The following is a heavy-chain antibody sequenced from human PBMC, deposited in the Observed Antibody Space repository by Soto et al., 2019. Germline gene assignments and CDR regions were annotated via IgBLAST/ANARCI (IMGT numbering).Heavy chain of an antibody. CDR3: ARPGYSSSRDYYYYGMDV. CDR1: GYSFTSYW. Sequence: PGESLKISCKGSGYSFTSYWISWVRQMPGKGLEWMGRIDPSDSYTNYSPSFQGHVTISADKSISTAYLQWSSLKASDTAMYYCARPGYSSSRDYYYYGMDVWGQGTTVTVSS. D-gene: IGHD6-13*01. CDR2: IDPSDSYT. V-gene: IGHV5-10-1*01. J-gene: IGHJ6*02.